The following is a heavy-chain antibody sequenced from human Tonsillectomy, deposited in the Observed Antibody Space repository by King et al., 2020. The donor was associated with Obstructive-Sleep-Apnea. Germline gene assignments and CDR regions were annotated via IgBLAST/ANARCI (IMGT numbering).Heavy chain of an antibody. CDR3: AKGWGYYGSDSYLSWFDP. CDR1: GFSFDDFS. D-gene: IGHD3-10*01. Sequence: QLVQSGGGLVQPGRSLRLSCAASGFSFDDFSMHWVRQAPGKGLEWVSGISGDSDSVGYADSGMGRFTISRDNAKKTLYLQMNSLRAEDTALYYCAKGWGYYGSDSYLSWFDPWGQGTLVTVSS. CDR2: ISGDSDSV. J-gene: IGHJ5*02. V-gene: IGHV3-9*01.